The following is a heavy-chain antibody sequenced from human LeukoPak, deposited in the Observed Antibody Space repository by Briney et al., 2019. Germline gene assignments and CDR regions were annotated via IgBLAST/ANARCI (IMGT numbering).Heavy chain of an antibody. V-gene: IGHV3-74*01. CDR2: INGDGIST. D-gene: IGHD4-17*01. CDR1: GFTFSTYF. J-gene: IGHJ4*02. Sequence: GGSLRLSCAASGFTFSTYFMHWVRQAPGKGLVWVSRINGDGISTTYADSVMGRFTISRDNAKNTLYLQMNSLRAEDTAVYYCARFDYADYLAFDYWGQGTLVTVSS. CDR3: ARFDYADYLAFDY.